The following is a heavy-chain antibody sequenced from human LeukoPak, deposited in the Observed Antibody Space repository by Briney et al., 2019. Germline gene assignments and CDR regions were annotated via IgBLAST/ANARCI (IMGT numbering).Heavy chain of an antibody. D-gene: IGHD1-1*01. Sequence: GGSLRLSCTASGFTFGDYAMSWVRQAPGKGLEWVGFIRRKAYGGTAEYAASAKGRFSISRDDSKSIAYLQMNSLKTEDTAVYYCSRAINWSNHFDNWGQGTLVTVSS. CDR2: IRRKAYGGTA. J-gene: IGHJ4*02. CDR1: GFTFGDYA. CDR3: SRAINWSNHFDN. V-gene: IGHV3-49*04.